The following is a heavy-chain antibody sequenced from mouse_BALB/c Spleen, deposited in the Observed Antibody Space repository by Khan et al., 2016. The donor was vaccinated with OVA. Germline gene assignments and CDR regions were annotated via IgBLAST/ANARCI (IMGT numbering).Heavy chain of an antibody. CDR1: GYSFTLYY. V-gene: IGHV1-26*01. Sequence: EVQLQQSGPDLVKPGASVKISCKASGYSFTLYYMSWVKQSHGKSLEWIGRVNPNTDNINYNQEFKGKAILTVDKSSNTAYMELRSLTSEYSAVYFCARGYDFLASWGQGTLVTVSA. J-gene: IGHJ3*01. CDR3: ARGYDFLAS. D-gene: IGHD2-14*01. CDR2: VNPNTDNI.